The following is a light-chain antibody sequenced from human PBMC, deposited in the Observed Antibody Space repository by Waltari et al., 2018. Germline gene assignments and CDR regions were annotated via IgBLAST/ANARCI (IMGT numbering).Light chain of an antibody. CDR2: RND. CDR1: SSNIGSNY. J-gene: IGLJ1*01. CDR3: ATWDDSLGGAI. Sequence: QSVLIQPPSVSGTPGQRVTISCSVRSSNIGSNYVYWYEHLPGTAPKLLIYRNDQRPSGVPERFSGSKSGTSASLAISGLRSEDEADFYCATWDDSLGGAIFGPGTKVTVL. V-gene: IGLV1-47*01.